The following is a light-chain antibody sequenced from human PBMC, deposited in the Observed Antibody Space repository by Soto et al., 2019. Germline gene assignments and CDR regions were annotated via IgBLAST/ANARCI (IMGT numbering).Light chain of an antibody. Sequence: DVVMTQSPLSLPVTLGQPASISCRSSQSLVFSDGNTYLSWFHQRPGQSPRRLIYKGSNPASEVTDRFSCIGPGTDCELTISSVEAEDISFYFCLQATRCSYTFGQGTKL. CDR1: QSLVFSDGNTY. CDR2: KGS. CDR3: LQATRCSYT. J-gene: IGKJ2*01. V-gene: IGKV2-30*01.